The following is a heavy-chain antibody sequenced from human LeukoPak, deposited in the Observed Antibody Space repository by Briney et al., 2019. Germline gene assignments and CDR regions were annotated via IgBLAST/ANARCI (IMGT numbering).Heavy chain of an antibody. Sequence: GGSLRLSCAASGFTVSSNYMSWVRQAPGKVLEWVSVIYSDGDTYYADSVRGKFTRSRDSSKNTLYLQMNNLRAEETAVYYCARDSPYCGFYLGAFDVWGQGTMVTVSS. D-gene: IGHD2-21*01. J-gene: IGHJ3*01. CDR2: IYSDGDT. CDR3: ARDSPYCGFYLGAFDV. V-gene: IGHV3-66*01. CDR1: GFTVSSNY.